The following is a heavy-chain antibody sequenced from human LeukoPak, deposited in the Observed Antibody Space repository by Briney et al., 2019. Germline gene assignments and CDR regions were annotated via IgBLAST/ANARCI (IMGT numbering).Heavy chain of an antibody. CDR2: IRKTPNGYIT. CDR3: TRDFGSYSFAF. Sequence: LSLTCNVSGYSISSTFYGAWVRQPPGKGLECVGRIRKTPNGYITEYPASMQGRFMVSRDDSKNLLYPQMNSLRTEDTAVYYCTRDFGSYSFAFWGQGTLVTVS. V-gene: IGHV3-72*01. CDR1: GYSISSTFY. D-gene: IGHD1-26*01. J-gene: IGHJ4*02.